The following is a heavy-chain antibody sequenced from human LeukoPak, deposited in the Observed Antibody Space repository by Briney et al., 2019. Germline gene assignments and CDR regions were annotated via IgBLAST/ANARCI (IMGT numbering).Heavy chain of an antibody. CDR3: AKEASSSWYIYWFDP. V-gene: IGHV3-23*01. Sequence: GGSLRLSCAASGFIFSNYAMSWVRQAPGKGLEWVSAISGSGGSTYYADSVKGRFTISRDNSKNTLYLQMNSLRAEDTAVYYCAKEASSSWYIYWFDPWGQGTLVTVSS. J-gene: IGHJ5*02. D-gene: IGHD6-13*01. CDR1: GFIFSNYA. CDR2: ISGSGGST.